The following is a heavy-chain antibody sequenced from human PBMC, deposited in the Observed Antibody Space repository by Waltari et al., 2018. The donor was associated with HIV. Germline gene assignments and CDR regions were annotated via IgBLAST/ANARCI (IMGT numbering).Heavy chain of an antibody. CDR3: ARKWYESSNYCGF. V-gene: IGHV1-18*01. CDR2: ITPYNGNT. CDR1: GYTFPNYS. D-gene: IGHD3-22*01. J-gene: IGHJ4*01. Sequence: QVQLVQSGAEVKKPGAAVRVSCKASGYTFPNYSISWLRQAPGQGLEWMGWITPYNGNTNYAQKVQGRGTMTTDTATSTAYMELRSLRSDETAVYYCARKWYESSNYCGFWGHGTLVTVSS.